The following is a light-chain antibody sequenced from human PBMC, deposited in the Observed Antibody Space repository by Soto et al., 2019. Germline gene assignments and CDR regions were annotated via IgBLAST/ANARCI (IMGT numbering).Light chain of an antibody. J-gene: IGKJ5*01. CDR3: QRYGSSPF. V-gene: IGKV3-20*01. CDR2: GAS. CDR1: QSVSSSY. Sequence: EIVLTQSPGTLSLSPGERATLSCRASQSVSSSYLAWYQQKPGQAPRLLIYGASSRATGIPDRFSGSGSGTDFTLTISRLEPEDFAVYYCQRYGSSPFFGQGTRLEIK.